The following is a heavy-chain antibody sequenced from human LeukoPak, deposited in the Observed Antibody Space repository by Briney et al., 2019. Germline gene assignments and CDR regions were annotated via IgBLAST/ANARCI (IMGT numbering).Heavy chain of an antibody. CDR3: AKDGYRYYFDY. V-gene: IGHV3-30*18. CDR1: GFTFSSYG. CDR2: ISYDGSNK. D-gene: IGHD6-25*01. Sequence: PGGSLRLSCAASGFTFSSYGMHWVRQAPGKGLEWVAVISYDGSNKYYADAVKGRFTISRDNSKNMLYLQMNSLRAEDTAVYYCAKDGYRYYFDYWGQGTLVTVSS. J-gene: IGHJ4*02.